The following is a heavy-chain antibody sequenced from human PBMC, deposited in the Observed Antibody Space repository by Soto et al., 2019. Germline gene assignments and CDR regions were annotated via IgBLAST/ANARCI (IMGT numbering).Heavy chain of an antibody. J-gene: IGHJ5*02. CDR2: ISGSGGSN. V-gene: IGHV3-23*01. D-gene: IGHD1-1*01. CDR3: ARNHWFDP. CDR1: GFAFSTKC. Sequence: EVQLLESGGGLVQPGGSLGPSGAPSGFAFSTKCMGWARQAPGMGREGVSTISGSGGSNSYADSVKGRFTISRDISKNTLYLHMNSLRAEDTALYYCARNHWFDPWGQGTLVTVSS.